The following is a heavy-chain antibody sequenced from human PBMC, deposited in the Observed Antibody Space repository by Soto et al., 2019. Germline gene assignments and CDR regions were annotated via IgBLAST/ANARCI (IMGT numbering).Heavy chain of an antibody. D-gene: IGHD3-16*01. V-gene: IGHV4-30-4*08. CDR3: AREGDGGGRGYYGLDV. J-gene: IGHJ6*02. CDR2: IHYSGRI. CDR1: AGSISSEYYH. Sequence: QVQLQQSGAGLVKPSQTMSLTCTVSAGSISSEYYHWTWVRQSQGKGLEWIGYIHYSGRIIYNPSVKRRVTISVDTSKNQFSLQLSSVAAADTAGYFCAREGDGGGRGYYGLDVWGQGTTVTVSS.